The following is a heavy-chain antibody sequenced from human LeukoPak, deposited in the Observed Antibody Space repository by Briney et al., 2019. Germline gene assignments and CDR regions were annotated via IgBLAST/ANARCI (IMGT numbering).Heavy chain of an antibody. CDR3: ASVLESKRHYDILTGQSMGINAFDI. D-gene: IGHD3-9*01. CDR2: INPNSGGT. J-gene: IGHJ3*02. CDR1: GYTFTGYY. V-gene: IGHV1-2*06. Sequence: ASVKLSCKASGYTFTGYYMHWVRQAPGQGLEWMGRINPNSGGTNYAQKFQGRVTMTRDTSISTAYMELSRLRSDDTAVYYCASVLESKRHYDILTGQSMGINAFDIWGQGTMVTVSS.